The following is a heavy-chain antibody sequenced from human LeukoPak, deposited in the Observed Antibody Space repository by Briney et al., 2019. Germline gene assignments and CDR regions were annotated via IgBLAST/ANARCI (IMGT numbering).Heavy chain of an antibody. CDR3: ARTAMVRGLVFDY. V-gene: IGHV4-4*02. CDR1: GGSISSSNW. CDR2: IYHSGST. J-gene: IGHJ4*02. Sequence: PSGTLSLTCAVSGGSISSSNWWSWVRQPPGKGLEWIGEIYHSGSTNYNPSLRSRVTISVDKSKNQFSLKLSSVTAADTAVYYCARTAMVRGLVFDYWGQGTLVTVSS. D-gene: IGHD3-10*01.